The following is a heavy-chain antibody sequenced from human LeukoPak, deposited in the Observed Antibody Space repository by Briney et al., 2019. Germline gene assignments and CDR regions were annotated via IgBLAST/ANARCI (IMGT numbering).Heavy chain of an antibody. V-gene: IGHV3-23*01. Sequence: GGSLTLSCAVSGITLSNYGMSWVRQAPGKGLEWVAGISGSGGSTNYADSVKGRFTISRDNPENTLFLQMNSLRAEDTAVYFCAKRGVVIRVILVGFHKEAYYFDSWGQGALVTVSS. CDR3: AKRGVVIRVILVGFHKEAYYFDS. CDR2: ISGSGGST. CDR1: GITLSNYG. D-gene: IGHD3-22*01. J-gene: IGHJ4*02.